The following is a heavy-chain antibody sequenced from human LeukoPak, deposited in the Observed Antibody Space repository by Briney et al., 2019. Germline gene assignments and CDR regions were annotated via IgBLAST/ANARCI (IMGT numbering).Heavy chain of an antibody. CDR3: ARDMYYYDSSGHAFDI. CDR1: GYTFTGYY. D-gene: IGHD3-22*01. V-gene: IGHV1-2*02. CDR2: INPNSGGT. Sequence: ASVKVSCKASGYTFTGYYMHWVRQAPGQGLEWMGWINPNSGGTNYAQKLQGRVTMTTDTSTSTAYMELRSLRSDDTAVYYCARDMYYYDSSGHAFDIWGQGTMVTVSS. J-gene: IGHJ3*02.